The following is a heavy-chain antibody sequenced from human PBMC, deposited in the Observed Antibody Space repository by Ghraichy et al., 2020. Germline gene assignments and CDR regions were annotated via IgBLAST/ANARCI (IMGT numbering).Heavy chain of an antibody. D-gene: IGHD3-16*01. J-gene: IGHJ6*02. Sequence: GGSLRLSCAASGFTFSSYSMNWVRQGPGKGLEWVSFISSSSSFIYYADSVKGRFTISRDNAKNSLYLQMNNLRAEDTTVYYCARDLGRPHYGMDVWGQGTTVTVSS. CDR2: ISSSSSFI. CDR1: GFTFSSYS. V-gene: IGHV3-21*01. CDR3: ARDLGRPHYGMDV.